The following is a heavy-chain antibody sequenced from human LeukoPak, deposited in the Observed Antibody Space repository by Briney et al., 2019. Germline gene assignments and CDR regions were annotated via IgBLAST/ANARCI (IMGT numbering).Heavy chain of an antibody. Sequence: GGSLRLSCAASGFTVSSNYMSWVRQAPGKGLEWVSVIYSGGSTYYADSVKGRFTISRDNSKNTLYLQMNSLRAEDTAVYYCARASRYDSSGYSDYWGQGTLVTVSS. D-gene: IGHD3-22*01. CDR2: IYSGGST. V-gene: IGHV3-53*01. CDR3: ARASRYDSSGYSDY. CDR1: GFTVSSNY. J-gene: IGHJ4*02.